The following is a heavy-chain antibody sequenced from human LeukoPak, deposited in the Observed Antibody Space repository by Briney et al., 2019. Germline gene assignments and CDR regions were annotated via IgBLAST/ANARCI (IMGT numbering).Heavy chain of an antibody. CDR2: ISSSSNHT. J-gene: IGHJ4*02. D-gene: IGHD3-22*01. CDR3: ARGDAYDSSGPHYFDY. V-gene: IGHV3-21*01. Sequence: MSGGSLRLSCEASGFTFRSYSMSWVRQAPGKGLEWVSSISSSSNHTYYADSVKGRFTISRDNAKSSLNLQMNSLRAEDTAVYYCARGDAYDSSGPHYFDYWGQGALVTVSS. CDR1: GFTFRSYS.